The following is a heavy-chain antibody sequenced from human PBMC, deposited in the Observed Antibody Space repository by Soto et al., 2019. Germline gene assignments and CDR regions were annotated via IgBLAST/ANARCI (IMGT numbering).Heavy chain of an antibody. V-gene: IGHV1-18*01. CDR2: ITAFNGNT. J-gene: IGHJ4*02. CDR3: ARISQSDFWSGHYYFFDY. CDR1: GYTFTDYG. Sequence: QVHLVQSGAEVEKPGASVKVSCKASGYTFTDYGISWVRQAPGQGLQWMGWITAFNGNTKYAQQFQGRVTMTTDTSTSTAYMELRSLESDDTAVYYCARISQSDFWSGHYYFFDYWGQGTLVTVSS. D-gene: IGHD3-3*01.